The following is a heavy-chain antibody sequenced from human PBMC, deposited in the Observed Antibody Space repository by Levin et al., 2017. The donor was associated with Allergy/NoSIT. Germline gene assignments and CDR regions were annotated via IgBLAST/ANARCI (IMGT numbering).Heavy chain of an antibody. Sequence: SCAASGFTFSSYWMSWVRQAPGKGLEWVANIKQDGSEKYYVDSVKGRFTISRDNAKNSLYLQMNSLRAEDTAVYYCARYDRDEALWFGESDQYYFDYWGQGTLVTVSS. CDR2: IKQDGSEK. D-gene: IGHD3-10*01. J-gene: IGHJ4*02. V-gene: IGHV3-7*01. CDR3: ARYDRDEALWFGESDQYYFDY. CDR1: GFTFSSYW.